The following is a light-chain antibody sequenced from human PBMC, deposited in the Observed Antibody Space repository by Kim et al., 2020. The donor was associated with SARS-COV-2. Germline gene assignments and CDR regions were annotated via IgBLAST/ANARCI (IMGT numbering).Light chain of an antibody. CDR1: SSDSGGYDC. J-gene: IGLJ2*01. CDR3: SSHTISTTVI. Sequence: GQSITISCTGTSSDSGGYDCVSWYQQHPGKAPKLIIYDVTNRPSGVSSRFSASKSGNTASLTISGLQAEDEADYYCSSHTISTTVIFGGGTQLTVL. CDR2: DVT. V-gene: IGLV2-14*03.